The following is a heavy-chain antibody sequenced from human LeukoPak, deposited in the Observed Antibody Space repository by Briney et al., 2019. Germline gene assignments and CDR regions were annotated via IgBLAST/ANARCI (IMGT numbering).Heavy chain of an antibody. V-gene: IGHV3-73*01. D-gene: IGHD6-13*01. CDR2: IRSKANSYAT. CDR1: GFTFSGSA. CDR3: IAGLSSGY. Sequence: PGGSLRLSCAVSGFTFSGSAMHWVRQASGKGLEWVGRIRSKANSYATAYAASVKGRFTISRDDSKNTAYLQMNSLKTEDTAVYYCIAGLSSGYWGLGTLVTVSS. J-gene: IGHJ4*02.